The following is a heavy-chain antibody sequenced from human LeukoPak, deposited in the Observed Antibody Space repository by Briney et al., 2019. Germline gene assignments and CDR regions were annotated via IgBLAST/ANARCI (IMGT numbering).Heavy chain of an antibody. CDR3: AKDTVDSSSWLDAFDI. CDR2: ISGSGGST. J-gene: IGHJ3*02. CDR1: GFTFSSYG. Sequence: PGGSLRLSCAASGFTFSSYGMHWVRQAPGKGLEWVSAISGSGGSTYYADSVKGRFTISRDNSKNTLYLQMNSLRAEDTAVYYCAKDTVDSSSWLDAFDIWGQGTMVTVSS. V-gene: IGHV3-23*01. D-gene: IGHD6-13*01.